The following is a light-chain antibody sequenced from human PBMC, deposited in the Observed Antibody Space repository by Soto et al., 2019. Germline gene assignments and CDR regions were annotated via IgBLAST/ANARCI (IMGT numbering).Light chain of an antibody. Sequence: DVQMTQSPSTLSASVGDRVTITCRASQSLSGWLAWYQQKPGKAPKLLIYDVSSLESGVPSRFSGSGSGTEFTLTISSLQPDDFATYYCQQCNTFWTFGQGTKVDIK. V-gene: IGKV1-5*01. CDR1: QSLSGW. J-gene: IGKJ1*01. CDR2: DVS. CDR3: QQCNTFWT.